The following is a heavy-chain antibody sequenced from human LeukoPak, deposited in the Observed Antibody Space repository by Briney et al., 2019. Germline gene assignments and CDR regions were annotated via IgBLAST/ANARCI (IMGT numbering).Heavy chain of an antibody. CDR1: GFTFSSYA. CDR3: AKKTVFVSPGNYFDY. Sequence: GGSLRLSCVASGFTFSSYAMNWVRQAPGKGLEWVSVISPTDGSTYYADSVKGRFTISRDDSKNTLYLQMNSLRAEDTAIYYCAKKTVFVSPGNYFDYWGQGTLVTVSS. V-gene: IGHV3-23*01. CDR2: ISPTDGST. J-gene: IGHJ4*02. D-gene: IGHD3-16*02.